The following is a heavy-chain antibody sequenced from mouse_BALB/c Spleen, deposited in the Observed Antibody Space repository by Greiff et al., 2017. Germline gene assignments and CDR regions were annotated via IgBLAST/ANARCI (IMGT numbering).Heavy chain of an antibody. CDR3: ARGDYGNYFYAMDY. J-gene: IGHJ4*01. D-gene: IGHD2-1*01. Sequence: EVQVVESGGGLVQPGGSRKLSCAASGFTFSSFGMHWVRQAPEKGLEWVAYISSGSRTIYYADTVKGRFTISRDNPKNTLFLQMTSLRSEDTAMYYCARGDYGNYFYAMDYWGQGTSVTVSS. CDR1: GFTFSSFG. CDR2: ISSGSRTI. V-gene: IGHV5-17*02.